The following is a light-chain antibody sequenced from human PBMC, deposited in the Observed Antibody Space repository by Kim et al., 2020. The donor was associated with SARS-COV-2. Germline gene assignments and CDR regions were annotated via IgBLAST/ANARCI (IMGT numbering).Light chain of an antibody. V-gene: IGLV3-21*04. Sequence: SYELTQPPSVSVAPGKTARITCGGNNIGSKSVHWYQQKPGQAPVLVIYYDSDRPSGIPERFSGSNSGNTATLTIPRVEAGDEADYYCQVWDSSSDHNWVFGGGTQLTVL. CDR3: QVWDSSSDHNWV. CDR2: YDS. CDR1: NIGSKS. J-gene: IGLJ3*02.